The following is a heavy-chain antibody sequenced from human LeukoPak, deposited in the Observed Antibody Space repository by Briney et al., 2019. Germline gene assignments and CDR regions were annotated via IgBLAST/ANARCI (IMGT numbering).Heavy chain of an antibody. J-gene: IGHJ6*02. V-gene: IGHV3-48*03. CDR1: GFTFSSYE. CDR2: ISSSGSTI. Sequence: GGSLRLSCAASGFTFSSYEMNWVRQAPGKGLEWVSYISSSGSTIYYADSVKGRFTISRDNAKNSLYLQMNSLRAEDTAVYYCAKIPPYYNILTGYSPYYAMDVWGQGTTVTVSS. D-gene: IGHD3-9*01. CDR3: AKIPPYYNILTGYSPYYAMDV.